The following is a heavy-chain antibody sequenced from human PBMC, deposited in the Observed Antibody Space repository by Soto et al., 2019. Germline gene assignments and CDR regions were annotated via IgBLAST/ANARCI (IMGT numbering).Heavy chain of an antibody. J-gene: IGHJ5*02. D-gene: IGHD1-26*01. CDR3: ARDVKSGGYYIWFDP. Sequence: SVKVSCKASGGTFSSYTISWVRQAPGQGLEWMGRIIPILGIANYAQKFQGRVTITADKSTSTAYMELSSLRSEDTAVYYCARDVKSGGYYIWFDPWGQGTLVTVSS. CDR2: IIPILGIA. V-gene: IGHV1-69*04. CDR1: GGTFSSYT.